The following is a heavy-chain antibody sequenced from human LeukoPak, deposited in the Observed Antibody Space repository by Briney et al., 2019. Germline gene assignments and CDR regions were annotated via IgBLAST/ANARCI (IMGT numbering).Heavy chain of an antibody. CDR1: GFTFSNAW. V-gene: IGHV3-30*03. CDR3: ASTGSYFGPWFDP. J-gene: IGHJ5*02. D-gene: IGHD1-26*01. CDR2: ISYDGSNK. Sequence: PGGSLRLSCVASGFTFSNAWMSWVRQAPGKGLEWVAVISYDGSNKYYADSVKGRFTISRDNSKNTLYLQMNSLRAEDTAVYYCASTGSYFGPWFDPWGQGTLVTVSS.